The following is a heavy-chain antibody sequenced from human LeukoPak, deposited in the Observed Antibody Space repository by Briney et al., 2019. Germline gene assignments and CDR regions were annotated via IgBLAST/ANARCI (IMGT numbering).Heavy chain of an antibody. CDR3: ARAAYSGSYHSDY. CDR1: GGSVNSGSYY. D-gene: IGHD1-26*01. J-gene: IGHJ4*02. CDR2: SYYSGST. V-gene: IGHV4-61*01. Sequence: PSETLSLTCTVSGGSVNSGSYYWNWIRQPPGKGLEWIGYSYYSGSTNYHPSLKSRVTISVDTSKNQFSLKLSSVTAANTAVYYCARAAYSGSYHSDYWGQGTLVTVSS.